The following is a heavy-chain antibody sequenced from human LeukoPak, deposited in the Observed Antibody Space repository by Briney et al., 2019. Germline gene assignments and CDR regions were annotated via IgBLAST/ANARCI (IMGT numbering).Heavy chain of an antibody. J-gene: IGHJ4*02. Sequence: PRRSLRLSCAASGFTFSSYGMHWVRQAPGKGLEWVAVIWYDGSNKYYADSVKGRFTISRDNSKNTLYLQMNSLRAADTAVYYCARDRTGTAMVAAYWGQGTLVTVSS. CDR2: IWYDGSNK. D-gene: IGHD5-18*01. CDR3: ARDRTGTAMVAAY. V-gene: IGHV3-33*01. CDR1: GFTFSSYG.